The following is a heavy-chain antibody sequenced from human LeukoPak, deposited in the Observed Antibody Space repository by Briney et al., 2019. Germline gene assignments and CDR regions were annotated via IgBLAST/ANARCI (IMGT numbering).Heavy chain of an antibody. D-gene: IGHD3-9*01. V-gene: IGHV1-18*01. CDR3: ARDHYDIFDYYGMDV. J-gene: IGHJ6*02. CDR1: GYTFTSYG. Sequence: GASVKVSCKASGYTFTSYGISWVRQAPGQGLEWMGWISAYNGNTNYAQKLQGRVTMTTDTSTSTAYMELRSLRSDDTAVYYCARDHYDIFDYYGMDVWGQGTTVTVSS. CDR2: ISAYNGNT.